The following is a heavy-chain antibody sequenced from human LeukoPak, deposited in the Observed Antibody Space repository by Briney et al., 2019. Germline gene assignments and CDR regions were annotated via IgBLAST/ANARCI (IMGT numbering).Heavy chain of an antibody. V-gene: IGHV3-74*01. Sequence: GESLRLSCAASGFTFNNYWLHWVRQVPGKGLMWVSRINGDGNNVNYADSVKGRLTISRDNAKNTLHLQTNSLRAEDTAVYYCAAGPAGNGHLSSYWGQGTRVTVSS. J-gene: IGHJ4*02. CDR3: AAGPAGNGHLSSY. CDR2: INGDGNNV. CDR1: GFTFNNYW. D-gene: IGHD1-1*01.